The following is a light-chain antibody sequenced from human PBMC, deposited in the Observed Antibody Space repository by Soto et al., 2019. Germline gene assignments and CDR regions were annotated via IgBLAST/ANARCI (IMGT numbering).Light chain of an antibody. J-gene: IGKJ5*01. CDR3: QQYNNGPPGIT. Sequence: EIVLTQSPVSMSLSPGAIATLSCSTSQSVTTSYLAWYQQKPGQAPRLLIYGTSNRATGIPDRFSGSGSGTEFTLTIRRLQSEDFAVYYCQQYNNGPPGITCGKGKRREIK. CDR1: QSVTTSY. CDR2: GTS. V-gene: IGKV3-20*01.